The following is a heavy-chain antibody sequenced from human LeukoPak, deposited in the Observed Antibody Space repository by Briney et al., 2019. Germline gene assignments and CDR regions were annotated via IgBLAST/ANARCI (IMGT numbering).Heavy chain of an antibody. CDR1: GFTISTYG. CDR3: AKDENSIAAAGPDSY. CDR2: LSHDGGVT. Sequence: HPGGSLRPSCAASGFTISTYGMHWVRQAPGKGLEWLTMLSHDGGVTYYLDSVKGRFTISRDNSKNTLYLQMNGLRAEDTAVYYCAKDENSIAAAGPDSYWGQGTLVTVSS. V-gene: IGHV3-30*18. J-gene: IGHJ4*02. D-gene: IGHD6-13*01.